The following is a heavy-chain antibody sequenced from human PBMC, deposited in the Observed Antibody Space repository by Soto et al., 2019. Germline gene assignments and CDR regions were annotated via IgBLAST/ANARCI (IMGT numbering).Heavy chain of an antibody. CDR1: GFTFSSYG. CDR2: ISYDGSNK. V-gene: IGHV3-30*18. CDR3: AKDSVRFLGWLPGSWFDP. J-gene: IGHJ5*02. Sequence: GGSLRLSCAASGFTFSSYGMHWVRQAPGKGLEWVAVISYDGSNKYYADSVKGRFTISRDNSKNTLYLQMNSLRAEDTAVYYCAKDSVRFLGWLPGSWFDPWGQGTLVTVSS. D-gene: IGHD3-3*01.